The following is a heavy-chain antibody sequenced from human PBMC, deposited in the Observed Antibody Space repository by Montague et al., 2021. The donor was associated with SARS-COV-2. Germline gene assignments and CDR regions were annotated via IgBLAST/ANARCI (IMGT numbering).Heavy chain of an antibody. CDR3: ASDFDY. CDR2: MYYSGST. CDR1: GGSISSYY. Sequence: SETLSLTCTVSGGSISSYYWSWIRQPPGKGLEWIGYMYYSGSTNYNPSLKSRVTLSVDTSKNQFSLKLSSVTAADTAVFYCASDFDYWGQGTLVTVSS. J-gene: IGHJ4*02. V-gene: IGHV4-59*13.